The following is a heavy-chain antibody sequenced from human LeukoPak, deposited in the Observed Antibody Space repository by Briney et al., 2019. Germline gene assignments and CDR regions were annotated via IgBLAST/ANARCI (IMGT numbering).Heavy chain of an antibody. CDR2: VYHSGST. Sequence: SETLSLTCAVSGGSIASSNWWSWVRQPPGKGLEWIGEVYHSGSTNYNPSLKSRVTISVDTSKNQFSLKLTSVTAADTAVYYCARDRGIILTGSPFDFWGQGTLVTVSS. V-gene: IGHV4-4*02. CDR3: ARDRGIILTGSPFDF. CDR1: GGSIASSNW. J-gene: IGHJ4*02. D-gene: IGHD3-9*01.